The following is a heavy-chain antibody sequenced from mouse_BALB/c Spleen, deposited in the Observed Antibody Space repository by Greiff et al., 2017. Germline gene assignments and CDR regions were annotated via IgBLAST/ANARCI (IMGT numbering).Heavy chain of an antibody. CDR1: GYTFTSYV. CDR3: ARGYGYVRYYAMDY. D-gene: IGHD1-2*01. J-gene: IGHJ4*01. V-gene: IGHV1-14*01. CDR2: INPYNDGT. Sequence: EVKLQESGPELVKPGASVKMSCKASGYTFTSYVMHWVKQKPGQGLEWIGYINPYNDGTKYNEKFKGKATLTSDKSSSTAYMELSSLTSEDSAVYYCARGYGYVRYYAMDYWGQGTSVTVSS.